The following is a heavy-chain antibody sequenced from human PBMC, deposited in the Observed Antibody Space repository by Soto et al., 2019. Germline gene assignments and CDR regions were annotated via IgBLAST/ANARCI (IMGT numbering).Heavy chain of an antibody. CDR1: GGSISSGGYY. CDR2: IYYSGGT. CDR3: ARDRGGYGWFDP. J-gene: IGHJ5*02. V-gene: IGHV4-31*03. Sequence: SETLSLTCTVSGGSISSGGYYWSWIRQHPGKGLEYIGYIYYSGGTYSNPSLRSRVTISVDTSKNQFSLELSSVTAADTAVYYCARDRGGYGWFDPWGQGTLVTVSS. D-gene: IGHD5-12*01.